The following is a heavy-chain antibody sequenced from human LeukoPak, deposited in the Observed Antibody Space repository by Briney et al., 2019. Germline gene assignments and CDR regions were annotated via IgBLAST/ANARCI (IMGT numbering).Heavy chain of an antibody. CDR3: ARDPSNTSGRYQYFDL. CDR2: ISTYNGDT. CDR1: GYTFTNHG. V-gene: IGHV1-18*01. Sequence: ASVKVSCKASGYTFTNHGITWVRHAPGHGLGRMGWISTYNGDTNYAQKVQGRVTMTTDRSTSTAYMELRSLRSDDTAVYYCARDPSNTSGRYQYFDLWGRGTLVTVSS. J-gene: IGHJ2*01. D-gene: IGHD6-19*01.